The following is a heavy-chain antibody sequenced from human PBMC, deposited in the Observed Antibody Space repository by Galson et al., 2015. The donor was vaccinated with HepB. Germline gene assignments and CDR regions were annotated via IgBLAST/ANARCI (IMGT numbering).Heavy chain of an antibody. J-gene: IGHJ6*02. D-gene: IGHD1-26*01. Sequence: SLRLSCAASGFTFSTFAMGWVRQAPGKGLEWVSYISGSSSSIYYADSVKGRFAISRDNAKKSLSLQMNSLRAEDTAVYYCARDVGDFYYYGMDVWGQGTTVTVSS. CDR3: ARDVGDFYYYGMDV. CDR2: ISGSSSSI. V-gene: IGHV3-48*04. CDR1: GFTFSTFA.